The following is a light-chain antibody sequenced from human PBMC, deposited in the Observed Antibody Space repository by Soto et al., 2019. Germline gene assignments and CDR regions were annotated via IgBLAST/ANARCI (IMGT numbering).Light chain of an antibody. CDR3: CSYATGSTYI. CDR2: GNS. J-gene: IGLJ1*01. CDR1: SSNIGAGYD. V-gene: IGLV1-40*01. Sequence: QSVLTQPPSVSGAPGQRVTISCTGSSSNIGAGYDVNWYQQLPGTAPKLFIYGNSNRPSGVPDRFSGSKSGTSASLAITGLQAEDEADYFCCSYATGSTYIFGTGTKLTVL.